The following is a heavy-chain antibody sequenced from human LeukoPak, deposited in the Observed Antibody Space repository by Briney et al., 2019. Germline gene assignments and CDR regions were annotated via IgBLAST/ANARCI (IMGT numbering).Heavy chain of an antibody. J-gene: IGHJ4*02. CDR1: GFTVSSNY. CDR3: ARGLNQYYFDS. Sequence: PGGSLRLSCAASGFTVSSNYMSWVRQPAGKGLEWIGRSHTSGSTYYIPSLKRRVTMSLDTSNNHFSLKLTSVTAADTALYYCARGLNQYYFDSWGQGILVTVS. CDR2: SHTSGST. V-gene: IGHV4-4*07. D-gene: IGHD1-14*01.